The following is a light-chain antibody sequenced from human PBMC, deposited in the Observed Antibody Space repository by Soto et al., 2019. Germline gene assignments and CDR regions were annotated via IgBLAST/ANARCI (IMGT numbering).Light chain of an antibody. CDR1: QSVSSS. Sequence: EIVFTQSPATLSLSPEEKATLSCMASQSVSSSLGWYQQKPGQPPRLLIYDASKRVTGIPARFSGSGSGTDFTLAISSLEPEDFAVYFCQQRTDGWTFGQGTKVDIK. J-gene: IGKJ1*01. V-gene: IGKV3-11*01. CDR2: DAS. CDR3: QQRTDGWT.